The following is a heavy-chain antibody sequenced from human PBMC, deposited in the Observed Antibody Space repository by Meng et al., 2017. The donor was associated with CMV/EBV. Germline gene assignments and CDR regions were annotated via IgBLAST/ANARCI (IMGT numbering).Heavy chain of an antibody. CDR2: MNPNSGNT. J-gene: IGHJ4*02. Sequence: ASVKACKASGYTFTSYDINWVRQATGQGLEWMGWMNPNSGNTGYAQKFQGRVTITRNTSISTAYMELSSLRSEDTAVYYCARARRDIVVVPAAYYFDYWGQGTLVTVSS. CDR1: GYTFTSYD. CDR3: ARARRDIVVVPAAYYFDY. V-gene: IGHV1-8*03. D-gene: IGHD2-2*01.